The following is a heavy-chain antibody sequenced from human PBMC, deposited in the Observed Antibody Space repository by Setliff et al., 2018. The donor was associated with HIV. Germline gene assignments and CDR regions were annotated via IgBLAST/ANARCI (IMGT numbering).Heavy chain of an antibody. D-gene: IGHD3-22*01. Sequence: PSETLSLTCTVSGGYMNSYYWSCFRQPPGKGLEWLGYIHTSGNTKYNPSLKSRVTISVDTSKNQSPLKLSPVTAADTAVYSCARQTYYYDSSGHNWFEPWGQGPLVTVSS. J-gene: IGHJ5*02. CDR2: IHTSGNT. CDR3: ARQTYYYDSSGHNWFEP. CDR1: GGYMNSYY. V-gene: IGHV4-4*09.